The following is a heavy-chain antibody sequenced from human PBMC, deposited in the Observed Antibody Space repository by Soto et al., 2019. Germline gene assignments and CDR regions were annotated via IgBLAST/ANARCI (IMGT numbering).Heavy chain of an antibody. CDR2: IWYDGSNK. Sequence: GGSLRLSCAASGFTFSTYGMHWVRQAPGKGLEWVAVIWYDGSNKYYADSVKGRFTISRDNSKNTLYLQMNSLRAEDTAVYYCAIDYYGSGSYAGHWAQGTLVTVSS. CDR3: AIDYYGSGSYAGH. J-gene: IGHJ1*01. V-gene: IGHV3-33*01. D-gene: IGHD3-10*01. CDR1: GFTFSTYG.